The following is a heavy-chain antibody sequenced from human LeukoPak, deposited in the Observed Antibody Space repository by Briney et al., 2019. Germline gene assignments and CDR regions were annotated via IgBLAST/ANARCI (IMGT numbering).Heavy chain of an antibody. CDR1: GFTFSSYE. J-gene: IGHJ1*01. D-gene: IGHD3-10*01. Sequence: GGSLRLSCAASGFTFSSYEMNWVRQAPGKGLEWVSYISSSRSTIYYADSVKGRFTISRDNAKNSLYLQMNSLRAEDTAVYYCARGGFFAEYFQHWGQGTLVTVSS. CDR3: ARGGFFAEYFQH. CDR2: ISSSRSTI. V-gene: IGHV3-48*03.